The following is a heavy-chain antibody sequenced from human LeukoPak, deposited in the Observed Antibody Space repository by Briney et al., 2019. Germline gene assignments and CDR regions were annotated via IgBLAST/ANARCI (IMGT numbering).Heavy chain of an antibody. Sequence: GGSLRLSCAASGFTFSDYYMSWIRQAPGKGLEWVSYISSSGSTIYYADSVKGRFTISRDNAKNSLYLQMNSLRAEDTAVYYCAKDGRRTWARYGMDVWGQGTTVTVSS. J-gene: IGHJ6*02. V-gene: IGHV3-11*04. CDR2: ISSSGSTI. CDR1: GFTFSDYY. CDR3: AKDGRRTWARYGMDV. D-gene: IGHD2-2*01.